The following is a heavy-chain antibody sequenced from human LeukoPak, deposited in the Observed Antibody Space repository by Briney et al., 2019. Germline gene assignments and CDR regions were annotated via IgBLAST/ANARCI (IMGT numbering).Heavy chain of an antibody. CDR1: GYTFTDYY. D-gene: IGHD2-15*01. CDR3: ARAGGYCGRISCPYYFDY. J-gene: IGHJ4*02. CDR2: INPNSGGT. Sequence: ASVKVSCKASGYTFTDYYIHWVRQAPGQGLEWMGWINPNSGGTNYAQKFQGRVTMTRNTSISTAYMELSSLRSEDTAVYYCARAGGYCGRISCPYYFDYWGQGSLVAVSS. V-gene: IGHV1-2*02.